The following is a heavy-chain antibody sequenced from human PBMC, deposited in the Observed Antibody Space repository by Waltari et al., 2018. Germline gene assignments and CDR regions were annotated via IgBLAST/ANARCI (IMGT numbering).Heavy chain of an antibody. D-gene: IGHD6-13*01. J-gene: IGHJ2*01. V-gene: IGHV3-21*01. Sequence: EVQLVESGGGLVKPGGSLRLSCAASGFTFSSYSMNWVRQAPGKVLEWVSSISSSSSYIYYADSVKGRFTISRDNAKNSLYLQMNSLRAEDTAVYYCARVGYSSSRPLFDLWGRGTLVTVSS. CDR3: ARVGYSSSRPLFDL. CDR1: GFTFSSYS. CDR2: ISSSSSYI.